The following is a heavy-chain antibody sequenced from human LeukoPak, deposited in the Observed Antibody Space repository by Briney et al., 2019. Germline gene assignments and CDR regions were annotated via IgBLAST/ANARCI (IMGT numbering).Heavy chain of an antibody. CDR2: IIPILDIT. CDR1: GGTFSSYA. J-gene: IGHJ4*02. V-gene: IGHV1-69*04. CDR3: ARVKYYYDSSGYYRTFDY. D-gene: IGHD3-22*01. Sequence: SVKVSCKASGGTFSSYAISWVRQAPGQGLEWMGRIIPILDITNYAQKFQGRVTITADKSTSTAYMELSSLRSEDTAVYYCARVKYYYDSSGYYRTFDYWGQGTLVTVSS.